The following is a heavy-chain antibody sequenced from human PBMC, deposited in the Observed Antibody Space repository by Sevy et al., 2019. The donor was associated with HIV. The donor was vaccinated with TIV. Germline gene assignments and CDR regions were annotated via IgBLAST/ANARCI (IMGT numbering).Heavy chain of an antibody. CDR3: ARYWGRDGHSIDY. CDR2: IWYDGTDK. V-gene: IGHV3-33*01. Sequence: GGSLRLSCATSGFIFGNYAMHWIRQAPGKGLEWVAVIWYDGTDKYYADSVQGRFTISRDNSKNTLYLQMNSLRVEDTALYYCARYWGRDGHSIDYWGQGTLVTVSS. D-gene: IGHD3-16*01. J-gene: IGHJ4*02. CDR1: GFIFGNYA.